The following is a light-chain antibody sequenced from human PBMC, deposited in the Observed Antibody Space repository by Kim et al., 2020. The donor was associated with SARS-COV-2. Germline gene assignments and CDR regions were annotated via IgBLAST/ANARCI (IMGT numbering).Light chain of an antibody. V-gene: IGKV2-29*02. CDR2: GVS. Sequence: DIVFTQTPLSLSLIPGQPASISCKSSESLLYSDGRTYLCWYLQKPGQSPQHLLYGVSSRCSGVSDRFSGSGSETEFTLTISRVEAQDVGVYYGMQDIHLPRSFGHGTRLESK. J-gene: IGKJ5*01. CDR3: MQDIHLPRS. CDR1: ESLLYSDGRTY.